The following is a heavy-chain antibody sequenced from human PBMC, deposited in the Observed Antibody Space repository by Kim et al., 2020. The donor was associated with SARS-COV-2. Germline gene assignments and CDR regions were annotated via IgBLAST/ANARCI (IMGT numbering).Heavy chain of an antibody. V-gene: IGHV4-30-2*05. CDR3: ARGDDFWSGYYALNPLGFDY. J-gene: IGHJ4*02. Sequence: RVTISVDTSKNQFSLKLSSVTAADTAVYYCARGDDFWSGYYALNPLGFDYWGQGTLVTVSS. D-gene: IGHD3-3*01.